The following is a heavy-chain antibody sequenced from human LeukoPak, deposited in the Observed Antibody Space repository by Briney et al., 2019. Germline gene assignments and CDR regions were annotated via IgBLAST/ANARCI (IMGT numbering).Heavy chain of an antibody. V-gene: IGHV4-34*01. Sequence: PSETLSLTCAVYGGSFSGYYWSWIRQPPGKGLEWIGEINQGGSTNYNPSLESRVTISVDTSKNQFSLKLSSVTAADTAVYYCARIHRHYYDSSGYVFEWGQGTLVTVSS. CDR3: ARIHRHYYDSSGYVFE. D-gene: IGHD3-22*01. CDR1: GGSFSGYY. J-gene: IGHJ4*02. CDR2: INQGGST.